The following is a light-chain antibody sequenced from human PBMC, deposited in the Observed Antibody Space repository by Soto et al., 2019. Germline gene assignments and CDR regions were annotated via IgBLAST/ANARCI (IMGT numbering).Light chain of an antibody. CDR2: EVS. CDR1: SSDVGGYNY. Sequence: QSALTQPASVSGSPGQSITISCSGTSSDVGGYNYVSWYQQHPGKAPKLMMYEVSNRPSGVSNRFSGSKSDNTASLTISGLQAEDEADDYCSSYTSSSTLIFGGGTKLTVL. CDR3: SSYTSSSTLI. J-gene: IGLJ2*01. V-gene: IGLV2-14*01.